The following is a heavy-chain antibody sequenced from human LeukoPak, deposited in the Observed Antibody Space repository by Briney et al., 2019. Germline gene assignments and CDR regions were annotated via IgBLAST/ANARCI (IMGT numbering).Heavy chain of an antibody. CDR3: ARGFLATY. CDR1: GGSFSGYY. J-gene: IGHJ4*02. CDR2: INHSGCT. Sequence: SETLSLTCAVYGGSFSGYYWSWIRQPPGKGLEWIGEINHSGCTNYNPSLKSRVTISVDTSKNQFSLKLSSVTAADTAVYYCARGFLATYWGQGTLVTVSS. D-gene: IGHD5-12*01. V-gene: IGHV4-34*01.